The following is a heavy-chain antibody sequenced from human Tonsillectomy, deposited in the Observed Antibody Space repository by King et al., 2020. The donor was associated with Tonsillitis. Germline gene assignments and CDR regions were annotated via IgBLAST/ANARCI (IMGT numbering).Heavy chain of an antibody. V-gene: IGHV3-23*04. J-gene: IGHJ4*02. CDR1: GFTFSSYA. CDR2: ISGSGGST. CDR3: AKDGEGFRELLSYYFDY. D-gene: IGHD3-10*01. Sequence: VQLVESGGGLVQPGGSLRLSCAASGFTFSSYAMSWVRQAPGKGLEWVSAISGSGGSTYYADSVKGRFTISRDNSKNTLYLQMNSLRAEDTAVYYCAKDGEGFRELLSYYFDYWGQGTLVTVSS.